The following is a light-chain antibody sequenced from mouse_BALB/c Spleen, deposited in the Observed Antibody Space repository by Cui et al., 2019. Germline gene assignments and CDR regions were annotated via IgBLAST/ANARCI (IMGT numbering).Light chain of an antibody. CDR3: QNDHSYPYT. CDR1: QSLLNSGNQKNC. V-gene: IGKV8-28*01. Sequence: DIVMTQSPSSLSVSAGEKVTMSCKSSQSLLNSGNQKNCLAWYQQKPGQPPKLLIYGASTRESGVPDRFTGSGSGTDFTLTISSVQAEDLAVYYCQNDHSYPYTFGGGTKLEIK. J-gene: IGKJ2*01. CDR2: GAS.